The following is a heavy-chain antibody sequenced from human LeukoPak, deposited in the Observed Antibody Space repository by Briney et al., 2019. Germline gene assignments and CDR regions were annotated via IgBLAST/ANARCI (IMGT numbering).Heavy chain of an antibody. J-gene: IGHJ6*03. CDR1: GFTFSSYT. V-gene: IGHV3-21*01. Sequence: SGGSLRLSCAASGFTFSSYTMNWVRQAPGKGLEWVSSISSSSSNIYYADSVKGRFTISRDNAKNSLYLQMNGLRAEDTAVYYCARDASLRDDFWSGYYNYYYYMDAWGKGTTVTVSS. D-gene: IGHD3-3*01. CDR3: ARDASLRDDFWSGYYNYYYYMDA. CDR2: ISSSSSNI.